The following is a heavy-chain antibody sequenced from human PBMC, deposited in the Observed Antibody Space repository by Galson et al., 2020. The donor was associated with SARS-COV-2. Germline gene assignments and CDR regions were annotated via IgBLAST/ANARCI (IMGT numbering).Heavy chain of an antibody. J-gene: IGHJ3*02. CDR3: ATEDYVSLDDAFDI. Sequence: GGSLRLSCAASGFTFSSYAMHWVRQAPGKGLEWVAVISYDGSNKYYADSVKGRFTISRDNSKNTLYLQMNSLRAEDTAVYYCATEDYVSLDDAFDIWGQGTMVTVS. V-gene: IGHV3-30*01. D-gene: IGHD4-17*01. CDR2: ISYDGSNK. CDR1: GFTFSSYA.